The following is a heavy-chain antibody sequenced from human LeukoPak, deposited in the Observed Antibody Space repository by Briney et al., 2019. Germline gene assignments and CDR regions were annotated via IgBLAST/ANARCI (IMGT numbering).Heavy chain of an antibody. V-gene: IGHV3-21*04. CDR1: GFTFSSYS. CDR2: ISSSSSYI. D-gene: IGHD4-11*01. CDR3: TGPNWMYSNYESDAFDI. J-gene: IGHJ3*02. Sequence: GGSLRLSCAASGFTFSSYSMNWVRQAPGKGLEWVSSISSSSSYIYYADSVKGRFTISRDNAKNSLYLQMNSLKTEDTAVYYCTGPNWMYSNYESDAFDIWGQGTMVTVSS.